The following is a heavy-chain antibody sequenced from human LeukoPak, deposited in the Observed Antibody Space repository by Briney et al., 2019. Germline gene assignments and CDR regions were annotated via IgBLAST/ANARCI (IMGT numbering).Heavy chain of an antibody. Sequence: GGSLRLSCAASGFTFSSYAMHWVRQAPGKGLEWVAVISYDGSNKYYADSVKGRFTISRDNSKNTLYLQMNSLRAEDTAVYYCARDLYYYGSGSPYYFDYWGQGTLVTVSS. CDR2: ISYDGSNK. D-gene: IGHD3-10*01. J-gene: IGHJ4*02. CDR3: ARDLYYYGSGSPYYFDY. V-gene: IGHV3-30-3*01. CDR1: GFTFSSYA.